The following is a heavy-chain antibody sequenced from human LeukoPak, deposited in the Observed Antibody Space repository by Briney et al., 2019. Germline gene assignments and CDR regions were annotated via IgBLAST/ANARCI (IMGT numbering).Heavy chain of an antibody. V-gene: IGHV3-7*01. CDR3: ARDLPERAAAGRPGLDN. Sequence: DSVKGRFTISRDNAKNSLYLQMNSLRADYTAVYYCARDLPERAAAGRPGLDNWGLGTQVTVSS. D-gene: IGHD6-13*01. J-gene: IGHJ4*02.